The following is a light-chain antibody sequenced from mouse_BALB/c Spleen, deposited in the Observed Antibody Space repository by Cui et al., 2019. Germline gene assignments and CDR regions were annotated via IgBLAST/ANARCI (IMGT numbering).Light chain of an antibody. J-gene: IGKJ4*01. CDR2: STS. Sequence: QIVLTQSPAIMSASPGEKVTLTCSASSSVSSSSLYWYQQKPGSSPKLWIYSTSNLASGVPARFSGSGSGTSYSLTISSMEAEDAASYFCHQWSSYPPTFGSGTKLEIK. CDR1: SSVSSSS. V-gene: IGKV4-79*01. CDR3: HQWSSYPPT.